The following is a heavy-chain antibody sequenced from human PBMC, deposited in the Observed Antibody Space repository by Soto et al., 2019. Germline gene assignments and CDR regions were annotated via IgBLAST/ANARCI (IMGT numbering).Heavy chain of an antibody. CDR1: GYTLTGLS. D-gene: IGHD2-2*01. CDR3: ATWSRVGHDIVVVPAADRWFDP. V-gene: IGHV1-24*01. Sequence: ASVKVSCKVSGYTLTGLSMHWVRQAPGKGLEWMGGFDPEDGETIYAQKFQGRVTMTEDTSTDTAYMELSSLRSEDTAVYYCATWSRVGHDIVVVPAADRWFDPWGQGTLVTVSS. J-gene: IGHJ5*02. CDR2: FDPEDGET.